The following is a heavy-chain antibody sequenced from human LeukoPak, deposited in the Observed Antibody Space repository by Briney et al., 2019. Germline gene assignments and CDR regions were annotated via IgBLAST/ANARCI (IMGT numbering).Heavy chain of an antibody. CDR1: GFTFSSYG. Sequence: GRSLRLSCAASGFTFSSYGMHWVRQAPGKGLEWVAVIRYDGSNKYYADSVKGRFTISRDNSKNTLYLQMNSLRAEDTAVYYCARDDDYDSSGLDYWGQGTLVTVSS. V-gene: IGHV3-33*01. CDR2: IRYDGSNK. CDR3: ARDDDYDSSGLDY. J-gene: IGHJ4*02. D-gene: IGHD3-22*01.